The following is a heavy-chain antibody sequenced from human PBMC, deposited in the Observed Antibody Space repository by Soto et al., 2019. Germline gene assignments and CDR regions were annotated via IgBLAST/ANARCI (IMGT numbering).Heavy chain of an antibody. CDR2: IKQDGSEK. V-gene: IGHV3-7*05. Sequence: PGGSLRLSCATSGFTFPNYWMSWVRQAPGKGLEWVANIKQDGSEKYYVDSVKGRFTISRDNAKNSVYLQMNSLRVEDTAVYYCARDKYYGPGNDYWGQGTLVTVSS. J-gene: IGHJ4*02. CDR1: GFTFPNYW. CDR3: ARDKYYGPGNDY. D-gene: IGHD3-10*01.